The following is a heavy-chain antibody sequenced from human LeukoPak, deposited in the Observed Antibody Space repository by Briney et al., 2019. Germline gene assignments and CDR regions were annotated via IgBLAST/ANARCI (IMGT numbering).Heavy chain of an antibody. Sequence: SETLSLTCTVSGGSISSYYWSWIRQPPGKGLEWIGYIYYTGDTDYNPSLKSRVTISLDTSKNQFSLNLNFVTAADTAVYYCARVSLRDQAAALDYWGQGTLVTVSS. V-gene: IGHV4-59*08. J-gene: IGHJ4*02. CDR2: IYYTGDT. D-gene: IGHD6-13*01. CDR1: GGSISSYY. CDR3: ARVSLRDQAAALDY.